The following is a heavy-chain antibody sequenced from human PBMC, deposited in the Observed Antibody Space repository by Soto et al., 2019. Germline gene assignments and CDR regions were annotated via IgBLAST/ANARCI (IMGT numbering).Heavy chain of an antibody. V-gene: IGHV4-34*01. Sequence: SETLSLTCAVYGGSFSGYYWSWIRQPPGKGLEWIGEINHSGSTNYNPSLKSRVTISVDTSKNQFSLKLSSVTAADTAVYYCARVTSSWRYYYYYYVMDVWGQGTTVT. D-gene: IGHD6-13*01. J-gene: IGHJ6*02. CDR3: ARVTSSWRYYYYYYVMDV. CDR1: GGSFSGYY. CDR2: INHSGST.